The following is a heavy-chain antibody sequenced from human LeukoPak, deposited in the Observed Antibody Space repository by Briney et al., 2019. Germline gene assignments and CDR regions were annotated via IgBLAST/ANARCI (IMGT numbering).Heavy chain of an antibody. CDR3: ATDYYGSGSYSPQAFDI. CDR2: FDPEDGET. Sequence: ASVKVSCKVSGYILTELSMHWVRQAPGKGLEWMGGFDPEDGETIYAQKFQGRVTMTEDTSTDTAYMELSSLRSEDTAVYFCATDYYGSGSYSPQAFDIWGQGTMVTVSS. J-gene: IGHJ3*02. V-gene: IGHV1-24*01. CDR1: GYILTELS. D-gene: IGHD3-10*01.